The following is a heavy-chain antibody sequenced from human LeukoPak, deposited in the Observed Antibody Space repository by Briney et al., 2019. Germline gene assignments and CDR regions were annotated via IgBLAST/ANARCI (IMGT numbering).Heavy chain of an antibody. CDR2: IYYSGIT. J-gene: IGHJ3*02. V-gene: IGHV4-59*01. CDR1: GGSISRYY. D-gene: IGHD3-22*01. CDR3: AASRGVDGFDI. Sequence: SETLSLTCTVSGGSISRYYWSWIRQPPGKVLEWIGYIYYSGITNYNPSLKSRVTMSVDTSKNQFSLKLSSVTAADTAVYYCAASRGVDGFDIWGQGTMVTVSS.